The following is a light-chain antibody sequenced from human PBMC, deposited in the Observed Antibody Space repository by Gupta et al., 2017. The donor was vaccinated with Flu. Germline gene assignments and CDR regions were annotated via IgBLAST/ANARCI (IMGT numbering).Light chain of an antibody. Sequence: QSALTHPPSASGSPGQSVTISCTGTSSDVGGYNYVSWYQQHPGKAPKLMIYEVSKRPSGVPDRFSDSKSGNTASLTVSGLQTEDEADYYCSSYAGRTSYVFGTGTKVTVL. V-gene: IGLV2-8*01. CDR3: SSYAGRTSYV. J-gene: IGLJ1*01. CDR2: EVS. CDR1: SSDVGGYNY.